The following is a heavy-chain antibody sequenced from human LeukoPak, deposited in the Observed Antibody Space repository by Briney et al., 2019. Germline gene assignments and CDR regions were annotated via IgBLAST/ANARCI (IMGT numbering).Heavy chain of an antibody. CDR1: GYTFTGYY. CDR3: ARDYEDIVVVVAATPGDY. CDR2: INPNSGGT. D-gene: IGHD2-15*01. J-gene: IGHJ4*02. Sequence: ASVKVSCKASGYTFTGYYMHWVRQAPGQGLEWMGWINPNSGGTDYAQKFQGRVTMTRDTSISTAYMELSRLRSDDTAVYYCARDYEDIVVVVAATPGDYWGQGTLVTVSS. V-gene: IGHV1-2*02.